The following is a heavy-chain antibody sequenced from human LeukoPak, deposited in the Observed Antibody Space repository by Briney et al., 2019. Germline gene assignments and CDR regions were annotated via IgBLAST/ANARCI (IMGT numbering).Heavy chain of an antibody. D-gene: IGHD6-6*01. J-gene: IGHJ4*02. CDR2: INHSGST. CDR1: GGSFSGYY. Sequence: SETLSLTCAVYGGSFSGYYWSWIRQPPGKGLEWIGEINHSGSTNYNPSLKSRVTISVDTSKNQFSLKLSSVTAADTAVYYCARQRPRYSSSSLNYFDYWGQGTLVTVSS. V-gene: IGHV4-34*01. CDR3: ARQRPRYSSSSLNYFDY.